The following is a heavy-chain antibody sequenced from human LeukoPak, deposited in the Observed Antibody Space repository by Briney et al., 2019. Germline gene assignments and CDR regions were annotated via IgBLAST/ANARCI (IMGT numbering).Heavy chain of an antibody. CDR3: ARQGKTDGSQYFQH. D-gene: IGHD2-15*01. Sequence: SETLSLTCTVSGRSISSSDHYWRWIPQPPGKGLEWIGSIYYSGSTYYNPSLKSRDPISVHTSKNQFSLKVNSVTSADTAVYYCARQGKTDGSQYFQHGGKGPLVPVS. V-gene: IGHV4-39*01. J-gene: IGHJ1*01. CDR1: GRSISSSDHY. CDR2: IYYSGST.